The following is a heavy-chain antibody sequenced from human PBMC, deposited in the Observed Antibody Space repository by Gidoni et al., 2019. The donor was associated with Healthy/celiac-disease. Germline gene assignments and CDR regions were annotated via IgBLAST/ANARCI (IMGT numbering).Heavy chain of an antibody. CDR3: ARTGKSYVWGTYYYYMDV. CDR2: ISISSSYT. D-gene: IGHD3-16*01. V-gene: IGHV3-11*06. J-gene: IGHJ6*03. CDR1: GFTFSDYF. Sequence: QVQLVESGGGLVKPGGSLRLSCAASGFTFSDYFMIWIRQAPGKGLGWVSYISISSSYTNYADSVKGRFTISKDNAKNSLYLQMNSLRAEDTAVYYCARTGKSYVWGTYYYYMDVWGKGTTVTVSS.